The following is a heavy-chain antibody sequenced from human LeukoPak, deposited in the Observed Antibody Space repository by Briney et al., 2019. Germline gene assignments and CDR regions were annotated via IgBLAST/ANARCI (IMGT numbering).Heavy chain of an antibody. CDR1: GFTFGDYA. Sequence: GGSLRLSCTASGFTFGDYAMSWVRQAPGKGPEWIGFITSKAYGGTTEYAASVKGRFTISRDDPKNIAYLQMNSLKTEDTAVYYCSRFTYCSGGSCCFDPWGQGTLVTVSS. CDR3: SRFTYCSGGSCCFDP. D-gene: IGHD2-15*01. J-gene: IGHJ5*02. CDR2: ITSKAYGGTT. V-gene: IGHV3-49*04.